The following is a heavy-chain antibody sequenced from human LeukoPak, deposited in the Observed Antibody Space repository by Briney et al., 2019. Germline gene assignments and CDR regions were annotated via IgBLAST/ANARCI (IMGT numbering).Heavy chain of an antibody. J-gene: IGHJ4*02. Sequence: GGSLRLSCAASGFTVNTNYMSWVRQAPGKGLEWVSAISGSGGSTYYADSVKGRFTISRDNSKNTLYLQMNSLRAEDTAVYYCAKDQDSSGWYESIDYWGQGTLVTVSS. CDR1: GFTVNTNY. D-gene: IGHD6-19*01. CDR2: ISGSGGST. CDR3: AKDQDSSGWYESIDY. V-gene: IGHV3-23*01.